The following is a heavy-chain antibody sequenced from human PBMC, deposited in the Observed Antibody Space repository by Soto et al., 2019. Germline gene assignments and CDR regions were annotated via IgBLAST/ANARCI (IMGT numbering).Heavy chain of an antibody. D-gene: IGHD3-10*01. Sequence: QVQLQESGPGLVKPSETLSLSCSVSGGSLSSYFWSWIWQTPGRGLEWIGHVYYSGHTKYNPSLTSRVTFSVDTSKNQFFLTLTSVTAADTATYFCARASQYYGSGPFDFWGQGTLVTVSS. CDR3: ARASQYYGSGPFDF. CDR1: GGSLSSYF. J-gene: IGHJ4*02. V-gene: IGHV4-59*01. CDR2: VYYSGHT.